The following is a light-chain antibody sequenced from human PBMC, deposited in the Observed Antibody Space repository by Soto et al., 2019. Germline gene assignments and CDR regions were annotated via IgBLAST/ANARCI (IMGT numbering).Light chain of an antibody. CDR3: AAWDASLGGFYV. V-gene: IGLV1-44*01. Sequence: QSVLTQPPSASETPGQRVTISCSGSRSSIGSNTVNWYQHLPGSAPKLLIYSNNHRPSGVPDRFSASKAGASASLAISGLQSEDEGDYYCAAWDASLGGFYVFGSATKLTVL. CDR2: SNN. J-gene: IGLJ1*01. CDR1: RSSIGSNT.